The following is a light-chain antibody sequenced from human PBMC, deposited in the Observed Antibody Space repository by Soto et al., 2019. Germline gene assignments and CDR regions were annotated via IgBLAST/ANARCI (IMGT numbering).Light chain of an antibody. Sequence: EIVMTQSPPTLSVSPGERATLSCRARQSVSSNLAWYQQKPGQAPRLLIYGASTRATGIPARFSGSGSGTEFTLTISSLQSEDFAVYYCQQYNNWPPTFGQGTKLEIK. CDR3: QQYNNWPPT. V-gene: IGKV3-15*01. CDR2: GAS. CDR1: QSVSSN. J-gene: IGKJ2*01.